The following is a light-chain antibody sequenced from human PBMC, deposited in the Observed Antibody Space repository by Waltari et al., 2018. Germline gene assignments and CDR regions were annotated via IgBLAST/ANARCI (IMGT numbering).Light chain of an antibody. CDR2: EGS. J-gene: IGLJ3*02. Sequence: QSALTQPASVSGSPGQSITIFCTGTRSDVGSYNLVSWYQQYPGKAPKLMIYEGSKRPSGVSKRFSGSKSGNTASLTISGLQADDEADYYCCSYAGSTSWVFGGGTKVTVL. CDR3: CSYAGSTSWV. CDR1: RSDVGSYNL. V-gene: IGLV2-23*01.